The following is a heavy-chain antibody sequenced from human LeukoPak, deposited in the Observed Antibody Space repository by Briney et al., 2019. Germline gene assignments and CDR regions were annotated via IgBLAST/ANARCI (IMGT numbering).Heavy chain of an antibody. Sequence: GGSLRLSCAASGFTFSNAWMSWVRQAPGKGLEWVGRIKSKTDGGTTDYAAPGKGRFTISRDDSKNTLYLQMNSLKTEDTAVYYCTTLSIAARRVRGTGSYWGQGTLVTVSS. CDR3: TTLSIAARRVRGTGSY. CDR1: GFTFSNAW. J-gene: IGHJ4*02. D-gene: IGHD6-6*01. V-gene: IGHV3-15*01. CDR2: IKSKTDGGTT.